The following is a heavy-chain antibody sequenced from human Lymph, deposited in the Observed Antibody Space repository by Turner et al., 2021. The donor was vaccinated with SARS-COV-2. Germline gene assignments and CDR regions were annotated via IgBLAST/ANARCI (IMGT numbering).Heavy chain of an antibody. CDR2: ISGSGAST. CDR1: GFTFSSYT. D-gene: IGHD2-15*01. J-gene: IGHJ5*02. V-gene: IGHV3-23*01. CDR3: AKDGYDGIYCGGGSCYSGWFDP. Sequence: EVQLLESGGGLVQPGGSLRLSCAASGFTFSSYTMSWVRQAPGKGLEWVSAISGSGASTYYADSVKGLFTISRDNSKNTLYLQMNSLRVEDTAVYYCAKDGYDGIYCGGGSCYSGWFDPWGQGTLVTVSS.